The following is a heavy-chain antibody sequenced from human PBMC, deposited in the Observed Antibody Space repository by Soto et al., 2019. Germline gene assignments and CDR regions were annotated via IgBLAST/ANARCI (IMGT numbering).Heavy chain of an antibody. J-gene: IGHJ3*02. CDR2: IYHSGST. D-gene: IGHD3-22*01. Sequence: QLQLQESGSGLVKPSQTLSLTCAVSGGSISSGGYSWSWIRQPPGKGLEWIGYIYHSGSTYYNPSLKSRVTISVDRSKNQFSLKLSSVTAADTAVYYCAGVRIRLYYDSSRGAFDIWGQGTMVTVSS. CDR1: GGSISSGGYS. CDR3: AGVRIRLYYDSSRGAFDI. V-gene: IGHV4-30-2*01.